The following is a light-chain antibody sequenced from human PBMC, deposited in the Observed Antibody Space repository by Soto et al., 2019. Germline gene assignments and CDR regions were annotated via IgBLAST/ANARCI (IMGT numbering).Light chain of an antibody. V-gene: IGKV1-33*01. Sequence: DIQMTQSPSSLSASVGDRVTITCQASQDISNYLNWYQQKPGKAPKLLIYDASNLETGVPSRFSGSVSGTDFTITISSLQPEDIATYYCQQYDNLPITFGKGTRLEIK. CDR1: QDISNY. CDR3: QQYDNLPIT. J-gene: IGKJ5*01. CDR2: DAS.